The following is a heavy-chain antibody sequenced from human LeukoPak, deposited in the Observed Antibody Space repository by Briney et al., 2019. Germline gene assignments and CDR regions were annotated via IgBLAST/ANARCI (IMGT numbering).Heavy chain of an antibody. D-gene: IGHD3-10*01. V-gene: IGHV4-39*01. J-gene: IGHJ4*02. CDR2: IYYSGST. CDR1: GGSLSGYY. CDR3: ARSGTTMVRGVMSFDY. Sequence: PSETLSLTCAVYGGSLSGYYWGWIRQPPGKGLEWIGSIYYSGSTYYNPSLKSRVTIPVDTSKNQYSLKLSSVTAADTAVYYCARSGTTMVRGVMSFDYWGQGTLVTVSS.